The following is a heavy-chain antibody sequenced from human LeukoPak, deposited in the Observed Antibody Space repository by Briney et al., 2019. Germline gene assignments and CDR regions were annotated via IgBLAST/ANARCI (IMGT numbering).Heavy chain of an antibody. CDR3: TTEVILAAPHNSFDY. CDR1: GLTFSNAW. CDR2: IKRKTDGGTT. Sequence: PGGSLRLSCAASGLTFSNAWMSWVRQAPGKGLEWVGRIKRKTDGGTTDYAAPVKGRFTISGDDSKNTLYLQMDSLKSEDTAVYYCTTEVILAAPHNSFDYWGQGTLATVSS. D-gene: IGHD2-15*01. J-gene: IGHJ4*02. V-gene: IGHV3-15*01.